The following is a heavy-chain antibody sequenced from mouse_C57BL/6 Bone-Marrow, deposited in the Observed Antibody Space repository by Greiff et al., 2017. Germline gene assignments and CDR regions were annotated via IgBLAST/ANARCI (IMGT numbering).Heavy chain of an antibody. J-gene: IGHJ4*01. V-gene: IGHV1-81*01. D-gene: IGHD4-1*01. CDR1: GYTFTSYG. CDR3: ARNLPGIAMDY. Sequence: QVQLQQSGAELARPGASVKLSCKASGYTFTSYGLSWVKQRTGQGLEWIGEIYPRSGNTYYNEKFKGKATLTADKSSSTAYMGLRSLTSEDSSVYFCARNLPGIAMDYWGQGTSVTVSA. CDR2: IYPRSGNT.